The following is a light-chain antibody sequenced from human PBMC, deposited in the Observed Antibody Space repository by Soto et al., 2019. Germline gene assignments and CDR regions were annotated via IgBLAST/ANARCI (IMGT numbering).Light chain of an antibody. CDR3: QQVDSYPLT. V-gene: IGKV1-9*01. Sequence: IQLTQSPSSLSASVGDRVTITCRASQGIRNTLAWYQQKPGKGPKLLIYLESTLQSGVPSRFSGSGSVTHFTLTISCLQPEDFATYYCQQVDSYPLTFGQGTRLEIK. CDR2: LES. CDR1: QGIRNT. J-gene: IGKJ5*01.